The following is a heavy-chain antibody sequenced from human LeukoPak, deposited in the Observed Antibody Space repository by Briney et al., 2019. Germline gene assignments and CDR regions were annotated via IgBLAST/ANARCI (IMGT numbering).Heavy chain of an antibody. V-gene: IGHV4-38-2*02. CDR1: GYSISSGYY. CDR3: ARGPYYYDSSGYPWYFDL. Sequence: PSETLSLTCTVSGYSISSGYYWSWIRQPPGQGLEWIGGINHSGSTNYNPSLKSRVTISVDTSKNQFSLKLSSVTAADTAVYYCARGPYYYDSSGYPWYFDLWGRGTLVTVSS. CDR2: INHSGST. D-gene: IGHD3-22*01. J-gene: IGHJ2*01.